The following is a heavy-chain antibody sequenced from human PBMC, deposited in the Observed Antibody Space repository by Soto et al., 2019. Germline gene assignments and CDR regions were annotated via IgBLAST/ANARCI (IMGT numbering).Heavy chain of an antibody. D-gene: IGHD2-15*01. V-gene: IGHV4-31*03. CDR1: GGSISSGGDY. CDR3: ARDHCSGGSCYSFSWFDP. Sequence: QVQLQESGPGLVKPSQTLSLTCTVSGGSISSGGDYWSWIRQHPGKGLEWIGYIYYSGSTYYNPSLKSRVTISVDTSKNQFSLKLSSVTAADTAVYYCARDHCSGGSCYSFSWFDPWGQGTLVTVSS. J-gene: IGHJ5*02. CDR2: IYYSGST.